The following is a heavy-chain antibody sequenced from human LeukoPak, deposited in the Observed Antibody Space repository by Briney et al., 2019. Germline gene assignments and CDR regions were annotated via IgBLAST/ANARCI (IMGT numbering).Heavy chain of an antibody. Sequence: GGSLRLSCAASGFTFSSYWMSWVRQAPGKGLEWVAVISYDGSNKYYADFVKGRFTISRDNSKNTLYLQMNSLRAEDTAVYYCARDDYGDYRYFQHWGQGTLVTVSS. CDR1: GFTFSSYW. CDR3: ARDDYGDYRYFQH. V-gene: IGHV3-30-3*01. CDR2: ISYDGSNK. D-gene: IGHD4-17*01. J-gene: IGHJ1*01.